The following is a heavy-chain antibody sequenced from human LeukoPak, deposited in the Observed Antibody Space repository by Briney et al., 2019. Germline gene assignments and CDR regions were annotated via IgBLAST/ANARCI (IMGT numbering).Heavy chain of an antibody. CDR2: IYYSGST. CDR1: GGSISSSSYY. CDR3: ARGRALRFLEWLPGGDYYYYMDV. Sequence: SETPSLTCTVSGGSISSSSYYWGWIRQPPGKGLEWIGSIYYSGSTYYNPSLKSRVTISVDTSKNQFSLKLSSVTAADTAVYYCARGRALRFLEWLPGGDYYYYMDVWGKGTTVTVSS. D-gene: IGHD3-3*01. V-gene: IGHV4-39*01. J-gene: IGHJ6*03.